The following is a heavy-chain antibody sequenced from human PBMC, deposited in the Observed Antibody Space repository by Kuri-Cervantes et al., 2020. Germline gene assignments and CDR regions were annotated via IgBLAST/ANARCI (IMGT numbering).Heavy chain of an antibody. Sequence: GESLKISCAASGFTSSSYEMNWVRQAPGKGLEWVSYITPGGVSTHYADSVKGRFTISRDNSKNTLYLQMNSLRAEDTAVYYCARDHGSATKSMDVWGQGTTVTVSS. J-gene: IGHJ6*02. V-gene: IGHV3-48*03. CDR2: ITPGGVST. CDR1: GFTSSSYE. CDR3: ARDHGSATKSMDV. D-gene: IGHD5-24*01.